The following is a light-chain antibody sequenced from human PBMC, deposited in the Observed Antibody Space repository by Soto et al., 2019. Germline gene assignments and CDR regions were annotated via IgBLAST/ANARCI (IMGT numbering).Light chain of an antibody. Sequence: QSALTQPASVSGSPGQSITISCTGTSSDVGGSNYVSWYQQHPGKVPKLLIYEVSNRPSGLSDRFSGSKSGNTASLTISGLQAEGEADYYCSSFTSNNNWVFGGGTKLTVL. V-gene: IGLV2-14*01. CDR1: SSDVGGSNY. CDR2: EVS. J-gene: IGLJ3*02. CDR3: SSFTSNNNWV.